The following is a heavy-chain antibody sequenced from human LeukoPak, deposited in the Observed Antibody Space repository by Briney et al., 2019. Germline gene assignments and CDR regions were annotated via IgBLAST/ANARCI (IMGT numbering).Heavy chain of an antibody. D-gene: IGHD6-6*01. J-gene: IGHJ4*02. V-gene: IGHV1-46*01. CDR1: GYTFTSYY. Sequence: ASVKVSCKASGYTFTSYYMHWVRQAPGQGLEWMGIINPSGGSTSYAQKFQGRVTMTRDMSTSTVYMELSSLRSEDTAVYYCVRVGIAARRSHTFDYWGQGTLVTVSS. CDR3: VRVGIAARRSHTFDY. CDR2: INPSGGST.